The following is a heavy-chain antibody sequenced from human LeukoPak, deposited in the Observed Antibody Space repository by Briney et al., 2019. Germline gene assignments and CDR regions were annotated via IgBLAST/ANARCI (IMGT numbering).Heavy chain of an antibody. CDR3: ARGGGFGKNLYNYYGMDV. CDR1: GGSISSGGYY. Sequence: SQTLSLTCTVSGGSISSGGYYWSWIRQPPGKGLEWIGYIYHSGSTYYNPSLKSRVTISVDRSKNQFSLKLSSVTAADTAVYYCARGGGFGKNLYNYYGMDVWGQGTTVTVSS. V-gene: IGHV4-30-2*01. D-gene: IGHD3-10*01. J-gene: IGHJ6*02. CDR2: IYHSGST.